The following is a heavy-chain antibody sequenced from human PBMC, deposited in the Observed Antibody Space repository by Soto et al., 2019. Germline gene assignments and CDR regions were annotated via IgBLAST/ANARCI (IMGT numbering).Heavy chain of an antibody. V-gene: IGHV4-59*08. CDR3: VRHRRRTIFGVVISLNYHYYYMDV. CDR2: IYYSGST. J-gene: IGHJ6*03. CDR1: GGSISSYY. D-gene: IGHD3-3*01. Sequence: PSETLSLTCTVSGGSISSYYWSWIRQPPGKGLEWIGYIYYSGSTNYNPSLKSRVTISVDTSKNQFSLKLSSVTAADTAVYYCVRHRRRTIFGVVISLNYHYYYMDVWGKGTTVIVSS.